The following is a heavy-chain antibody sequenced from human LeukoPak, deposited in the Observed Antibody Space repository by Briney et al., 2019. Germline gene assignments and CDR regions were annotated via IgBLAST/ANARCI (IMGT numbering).Heavy chain of an antibody. CDR1: GYTFTGYY. J-gene: IGHJ3*02. V-gene: IGHV1-2*04. Sequence: ASVKVSCKASGYTFTGYYMHWVRQAPGQGLEWMGWINPNSGGTNYAQKFQGWVTMTRDTSISTAYMELSRLRSDDTAVYYCARGYGWELDPGDAFDIWGQGTMVTVSS. CDR2: INPNSGGT. CDR3: ARGYGWELDPGDAFDI. D-gene: IGHD1-26*01.